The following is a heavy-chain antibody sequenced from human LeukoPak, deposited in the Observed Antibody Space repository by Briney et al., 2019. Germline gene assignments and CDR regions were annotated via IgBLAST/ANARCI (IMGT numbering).Heavy chain of an antibody. V-gene: IGHV1-18*01. CDR1: GGTFSSYA. J-gene: IGHJ4*02. Sequence: ASVKVSCKASGGTFSSYAISWVRQAPGQGLEWMGWISASSGNTNYAQNLQGRVTLTTDTSTSTAHMELRSLRSDDTAVYYCVRDRDGYNGGDYWGQGTLVTVSS. CDR3: VRDRDGYNGGDY. CDR2: ISASSGNT. D-gene: IGHD5-24*01.